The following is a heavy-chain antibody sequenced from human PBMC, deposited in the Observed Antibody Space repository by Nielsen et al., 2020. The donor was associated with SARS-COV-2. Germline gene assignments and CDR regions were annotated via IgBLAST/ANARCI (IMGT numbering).Heavy chain of an antibody. J-gene: IGHJ6*02. V-gene: IGHV1-69*13. Sequence: SVKVSCKASGGTFSSYAISWVRQATGQGLEWMGGIIPIFGTANYAQKFQGRVTITADESTSTAYMELSSLRSEDTAVYYCARWPYYYDTGMDVWGQGTTVTVSS. CDR1: GGTFSSYA. CDR3: ARWPYYYDTGMDV. CDR2: IIPIFGTA. D-gene: IGHD3-22*01.